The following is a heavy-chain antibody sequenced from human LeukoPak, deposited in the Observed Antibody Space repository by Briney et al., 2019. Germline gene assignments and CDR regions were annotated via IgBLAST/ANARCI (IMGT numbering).Heavy chain of an antibody. CDR1: GGSISSGGYY. D-gene: IGHD3-22*01. CDR3: ARDYYDSSGYYPDAFDI. V-gene: IGHV4-31*03. Sequence: SETLSLTCTVSGGSISSGGYYWSWIRQHPGKGLEWIGYIYYSGSTYYNPSLKSRVTISVDTSKNQFSLKLSSVTAADTAVYYCARDYYDSSGYYPDAFDIWGQGIMVTVSS. J-gene: IGHJ3*02. CDR2: IYYSGST.